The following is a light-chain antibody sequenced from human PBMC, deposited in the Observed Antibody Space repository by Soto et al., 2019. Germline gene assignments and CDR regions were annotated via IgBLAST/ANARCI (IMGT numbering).Light chain of an antibody. V-gene: IGKV3-20*01. J-gene: IGKJ5*01. CDR2: GAF. CDR1: PSVPNY. CDR3: QQYGSSPIT. Sequence: EILLTQSPGTLSLSPGERATLSCRASPSVPNYVAWYQQKPGQAPRLLIYGAFNRATGIPARFSGSGSGADFTLTISSLEPEDFAIYYCQQYGSSPITFGQGTRLEIK.